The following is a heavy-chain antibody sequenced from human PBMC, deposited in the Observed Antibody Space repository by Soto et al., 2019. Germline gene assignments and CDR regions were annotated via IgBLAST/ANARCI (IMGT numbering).Heavy chain of an antibody. Sequence: EVQLVESGGGLVRPGGPLRLSCAASGFTFSSYWMHWVRQAPGKGLVWVSRMNEDGGTTDYADSVKGRFTISGDNAKNTLYLQMNSLRVEDTAVYYCASDLSGRADVWGQGTTVTVSS. D-gene: IGHD3-10*01. V-gene: IGHV3-74*02. CDR2: MNEDGGTT. CDR3: ASDLSGRADV. J-gene: IGHJ6*02. CDR1: GFTFSSYW.